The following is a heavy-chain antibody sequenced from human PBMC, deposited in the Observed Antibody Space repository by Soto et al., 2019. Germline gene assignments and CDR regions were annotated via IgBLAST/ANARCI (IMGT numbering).Heavy chain of an antibody. D-gene: IGHD3-16*01. J-gene: IGHJ3*02. CDR3: ARVAIVGLGEFGGAFDI. V-gene: IGHV4-31*03. CDR1: GGSISSGGYY. Sequence: QVQLPESGPGLVKPSQTLSLTCTVSGGSISSGGYYWSWIRQRPGKGLEWVGHIYYSGTTSYNPSLKSRVPIAVNASQSQFSPKLSSVTAADTAVYYWARVAIVGLGEFGGAFDIWGQGTMVTVSS. CDR2: IYYSGTT.